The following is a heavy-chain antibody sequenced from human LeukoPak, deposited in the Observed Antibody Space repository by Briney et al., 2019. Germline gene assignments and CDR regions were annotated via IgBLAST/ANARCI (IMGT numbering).Heavy chain of an antibody. V-gene: IGHV3-64*01. Sequence: PGGSLRLSCAASGFTFSSYAMHWVRQAPGKGLEYVSAISSNGGSTYYANSVKGRFTISRDNSKNTLYLQMGSLRAEDMAVYYCARGRLWSWLEENPYYFDYWGQGTLVTVSS. CDR1: GFTFSSYA. CDR3: ARGRLWSWLEENPYYFDY. D-gene: IGHD2-8*02. CDR2: ISSNGGST. J-gene: IGHJ4*02.